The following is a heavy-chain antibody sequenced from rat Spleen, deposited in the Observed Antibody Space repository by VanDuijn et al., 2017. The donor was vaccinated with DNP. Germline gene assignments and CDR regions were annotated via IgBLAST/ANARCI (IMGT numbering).Heavy chain of an antibody. CDR1: GYSITSSY. D-gene: IGHD1-11*01. J-gene: IGHJ2*01. CDR2: ISYSGST. Sequence: EVQLQESGPGLVKPSQSLSLTCSVTGYSITSSYRWNWIRKFPGNKMEWIGIISYSGSTSYNPSLKSRISITRYTSKNQFFLQLKSVTTEDTATYYCARFSTALGGYFDYWGQGVMVTVSS. CDR3: ARFSTALGGYFDY. V-gene: IGHV3-1*01.